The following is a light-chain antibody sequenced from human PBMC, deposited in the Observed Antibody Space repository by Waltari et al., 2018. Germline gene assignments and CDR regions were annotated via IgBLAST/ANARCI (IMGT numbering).Light chain of an antibody. Sequence: QSVVTQPPSLSATPGQRITISCSGGDSNIGSNTVNWYQQVPGTAPKLLIFHNDQRPSGVPDRVSGSKSGASASLAISGPQSEDEADYYCAAWDDTLNGVLFGGGTKLTVL. CDR3: AAWDDTLNGVL. V-gene: IGLV1-44*01. CDR2: HND. J-gene: IGLJ2*01. CDR1: DSNIGSNT.